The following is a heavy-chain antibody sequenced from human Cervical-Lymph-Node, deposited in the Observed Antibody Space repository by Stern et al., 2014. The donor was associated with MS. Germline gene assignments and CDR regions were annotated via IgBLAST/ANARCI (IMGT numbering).Heavy chain of an antibody. Sequence: VQLVQSGTEVKKPGSSVKVSCKASGVTFSNSSITWVRQAPGQGLEWMGGIIPLFYSTHYEQMFQGSVTITADESTITSYMELNSLRSEDTAVYYCARGGLYYYYSGMDVWGQGTTVIVSS. CDR1: GVTFSNSS. V-gene: IGHV1-69*01. J-gene: IGHJ6*02. CDR3: ARGGLYYYYSGMDV. CDR2: IIPLFYST.